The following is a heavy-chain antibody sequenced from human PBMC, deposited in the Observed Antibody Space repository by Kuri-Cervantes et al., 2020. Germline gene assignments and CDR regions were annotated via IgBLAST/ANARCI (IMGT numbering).Heavy chain of an antibody. V-gene: IGHV4-34*01. Sequence: SQTLPLTCAVFGGSFSDYFWTWIRQTPGMGLEWIGEINHRGRTNYNPSLKSRVTISIDTSKNQFSLKLSSVTAADTAVYYCARGPSYPWFDPWGQGTLVTDSS. CDR2: INHRGRT. J-gene: IGHJ5*02. CDR3: ARGPSYPWFDP. CDR1: GGSFSDYF.